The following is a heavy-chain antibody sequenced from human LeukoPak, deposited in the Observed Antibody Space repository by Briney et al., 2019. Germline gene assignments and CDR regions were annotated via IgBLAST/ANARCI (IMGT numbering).Heavy chain of an antibody. CDR3: AKDPGDKDIDRWFDP. CDR2: IDEDGYEK. D-gene: IGHD7-27*01. CDR1: GFPLTTYW. V-gene: IGHV3-7*01. Sequence: GGSLRLSCAATGFPLTTYWMSWVRQAPGKGLEWVANIDEDGYEKYYVGSVKGRFTISRDNAKNSLYLHMSGLRVEDTAVYYCAKDPGDKDIDRWFDPWGQGTLVTVSS. J-gene: IGHJ5*02.